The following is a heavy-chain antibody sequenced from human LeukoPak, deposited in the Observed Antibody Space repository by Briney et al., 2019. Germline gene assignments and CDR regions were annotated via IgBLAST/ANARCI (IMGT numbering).Heavy chain of an antibody. J-gene: IGHJ4*02. V-gene: IGHV3-9*01. CDR1: GFTFDDYA. D-gene: IGHD4-11*01. Sequence: GRSLRLSCAASGFTFDDYAMHWVRQAPGKGLEWVSGISWNSGSIGYADSVKGRFTISRDNAKNSLYLQMNSLRAEDTAVYYCAKPNGPHGLTVFDYWGQGTLVTVSS. CDR3: AKPNGPHGLTVFDY. CDR2: ISWNSGSI.